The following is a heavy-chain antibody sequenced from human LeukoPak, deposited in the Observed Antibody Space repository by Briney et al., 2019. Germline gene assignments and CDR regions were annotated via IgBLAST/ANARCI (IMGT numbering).Heavy chain of an antibody. CDR3: ARVRCSGGSCPYYYYYYYMDV. J-gene: IGHJ6*03. V-gene: IGHV4-39*07. CDR1: GGSISSSSYY. Sequence: SETLSLTCTVSGGSISSSSYYWAWIRQPPGKGLEWIGSIHYSGSTYYNPSLQSRVTISIDTSKNQFSLKLRFVTAADTAVYYCARVRCSGGSCPYYYYYYYMDVWGKGTTVTVSS. D-gene: IGHD2-15*01. CDR2: IHYSGST.